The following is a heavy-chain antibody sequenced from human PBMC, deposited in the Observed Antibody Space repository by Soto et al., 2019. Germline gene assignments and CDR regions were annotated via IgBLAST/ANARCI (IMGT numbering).Heavy chain of an antibody. CDR3: ASGTGYGSGREGDY. V-gene: IGHV4-34*01. CDR2: INHSGST. CDR1: GGSFSGYY. J-gene: IGHJ4*02. D-gene: IGHD3-10*01. Sequence: TLSLTCAVYGGSFSGYYWSWIRQPPGKGLEWIGEINHSGSTNYNPSLKSRVTISVDTSKNQFSLKLSSVTAADTAVYYCASGTGYGSGREGDYWGQGTLVTVSS.